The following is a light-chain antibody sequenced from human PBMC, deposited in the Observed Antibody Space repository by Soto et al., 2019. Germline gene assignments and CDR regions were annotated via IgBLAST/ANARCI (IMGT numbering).Light chain of an antibody. V-gene: IGKV3-11*01. J-gene: IGKJ2*01. Sequence: EIVLTQSPATLSLSPGERATLSCRPSQSVSSYLAWYQQKPGQAPRLLIYDASNRATGIPARFSGSGSGTDFTLTISSLEPEDSAVYYCQQRSNWPPTFGQGTKLEIK. CDR3: QQRSNWPPT. CDR2: DAS. CDR1: QSVSSY.